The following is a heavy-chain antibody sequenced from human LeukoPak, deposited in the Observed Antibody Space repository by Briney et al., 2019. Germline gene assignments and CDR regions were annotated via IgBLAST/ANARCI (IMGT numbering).Heavy chain of an antibody. CDR2: INHSGST. J-gene: IGHJ5*02. Sequence: PSETLSLTCAVYGGSFSSYYWSWIRQPPGKGLEWIGEINHSGSTNYNPSLKSRVTISVDTSKNQFSLKLSSVTAADTAVYYCARTHQLRYFDWLRAHNWFDPWGQGTLVTVSS. CDR1: GGSFSSYY. D-gene: IGHD3-9*01. CDR3: ARTHQLRYFDWLRAHNWFDP. V-gene: IGHV4-34*01.